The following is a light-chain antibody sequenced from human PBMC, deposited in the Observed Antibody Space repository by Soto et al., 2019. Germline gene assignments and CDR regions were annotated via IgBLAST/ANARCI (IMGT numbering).Light chain of an antibody. Sequence: EIVMTQSPATLSVSPGERVTLSCRASQSVSSNLAWYQQKHGQAPRLLIHGASTRATGVPAWFSGSGSGTDYTLTISSLQFEDFDVYYCQQYNNWHLTFGGGTKVDLK. CDR1: QSVSSN. CDR3: QQYNNWHLT. J-gene: IGKJ4*01. V-gene: IGKV3-15*01. CDR2: GAS.